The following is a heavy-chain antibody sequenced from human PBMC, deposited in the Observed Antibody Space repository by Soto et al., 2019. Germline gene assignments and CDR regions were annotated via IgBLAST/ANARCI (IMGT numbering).Heavy chain of an antibody. J-gene: IGHJ4*02. V-gene: IGHV2-5*02. CDR1: GFSLSTSGVG. Sequence: QITLKESGPPLVKPTQTLTLTCTFSGFSLSTSGVGVGWIRQPPGKALEWLALIYWDGDKRYSPSLKTRLTLTKDTSKNQVVLTMTNMDPVDTATYYCAHRRVYRGYGYWGQGTLLPVSS. CDR3: AHRRVYRGYGY. D-gene: IGHD5-12*01. CDR2: IYWDGDK.